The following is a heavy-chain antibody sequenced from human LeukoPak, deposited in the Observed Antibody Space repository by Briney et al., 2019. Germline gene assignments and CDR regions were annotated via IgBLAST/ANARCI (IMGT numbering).Heavy chain of an antibody. CDR2: SRNRAKSYTT. J-gene: IGHJ4*02. V-gene: IGHV3-72*01. CDR3: SRDATGDH. Sequence: GGSLRLSCEASGFTFSTHGMHWVRQTPGKGLEWVGRSRNRAKSYTTDYAASVKGRFTISRDDSKSTLYLQMNSLETEDTAVYYCSRDATGDHWGQGTLVSVSS. CDR1: GFTFSTHG.